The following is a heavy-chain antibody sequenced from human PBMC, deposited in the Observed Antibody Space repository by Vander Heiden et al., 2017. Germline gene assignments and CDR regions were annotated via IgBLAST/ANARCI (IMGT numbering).Heavy chain of an antibody. D-gene: IGHD3-3*01. CDR1: GFPFSTYS. CDR2: ISSSGSYI. Sequence: VQLVESGGGLVKPGGSLRLSCAASGFPFSTYSMNWVRQATGKGLEWVSSISSSGSYIYYGDSVKGRFTISRDNAKNSLYLQMNSLRAEDTAVYYCASTIFGVVTRVDYWGQGTLVTVSS. CDR3: ASTIFGVVTRVDY. J-gene: IGHJ4*02. V-gene: IGHV3-21*01.